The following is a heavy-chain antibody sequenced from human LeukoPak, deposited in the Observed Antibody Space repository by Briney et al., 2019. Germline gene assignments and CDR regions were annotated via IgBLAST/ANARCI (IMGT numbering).Heavy chain of an antibody. CDR1: GVSISGSYYY. CDR2: IYYSGST. V-gene: IGHV4-39*01. D-gene: IGHD1-26*01. J-gene: IGHJ4*02. Sequence: TSETLSLTCAVSGVSISGSYYYWGWIRQPPGKGLEWIGNIYYSGSTYYNASLQSRVTISIDTSKNQFSLRLNSVTAADTAMYFCVKSGGYGLIDYWGQGTLVTVSS. CDR3: VKSGGYGLIDY.